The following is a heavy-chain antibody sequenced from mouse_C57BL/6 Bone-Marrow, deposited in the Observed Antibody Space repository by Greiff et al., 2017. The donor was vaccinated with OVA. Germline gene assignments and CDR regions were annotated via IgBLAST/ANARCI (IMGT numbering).Heavy chain of an antibody. CDR2: IYPGSGST. CDR1: GYTFTSYW. CDR3: ARRDYGYLYAMDY. Sequence: QVQLQQPGAELVKPGASVKMSCKASGYTFTSYWITWVKQRPGQGLEWIGDIYPGSGSTNYNEKFKSKATLTVDTSSSTAYMQLSSLTSEDSAVYDCARRDYGYLYAMDYWGQGTSVTVSS. J-gene: IGHJ4*01. D-gene: IGHD2-2*01. V-gene: IGHV1-55*01.